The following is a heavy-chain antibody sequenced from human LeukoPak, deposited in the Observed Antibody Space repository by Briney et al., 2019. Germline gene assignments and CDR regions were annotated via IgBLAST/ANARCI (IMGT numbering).Heavy chain of an antibody. D-gene: IGHD3-10*01. V-gene: IGHV4-59*01. CDR1: GGSISTYY. CDR2: IYYSGTA. Sequence: SETLSLTCTVSGGSISTYYWSWIRQPPGKGLEWIGYIYYSGTAKYNPSLKSRVTISVDTSKNQFSLKLGSVTAADTAVYYCARSYGSGNYFDYWGQGTLVTVSS. J-gene: IGHJ4*02. CDR3: ARSYGSGNYFDY.